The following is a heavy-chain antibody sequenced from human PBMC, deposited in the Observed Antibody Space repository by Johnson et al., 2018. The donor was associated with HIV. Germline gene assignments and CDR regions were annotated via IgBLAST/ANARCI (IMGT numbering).Heavy chain of an antibody. CDR1: GFTFSSYG. CDR3: ARYSSSSRDTFDI. J-gene: IGHJ3*02. CDR2: ISSSGSTI. V-gene: IGHV3-48*04. Sequence: EVQLVESGGGVAQPGGSLRLSCAASGFTFSSYGMHWVRQAPGKGLEWVSYISSSGSTIYYADSVKGRFTISRDNAKNSLYLQMNSLRAEDTAVYYCARYSSSSRDTFDIWGQGTMVTVSS. D-gene: IGHD6-13*01.